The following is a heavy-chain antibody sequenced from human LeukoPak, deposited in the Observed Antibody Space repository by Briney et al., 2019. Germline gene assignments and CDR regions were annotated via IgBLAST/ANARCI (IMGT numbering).Heavy chain of an antibody. V-gene: IGHV4-30-2*01. Sequence: SETLSLTCTVSGGSISSGSDYWTWIRQPAGKGLEWIGYIYHSGSTYYNPSLKSRVTISVDRSKNQFSLKLSSVTAADTAVYYCARARDGYNYLDYWGQGTLVTVSS. CDR2: IYHSGST. CDR3: ARARDGYNYLDY. D-gene: IGHD5-24*01. J-gene: IGHJ4*02. CDR1: GGSISSGSDY.